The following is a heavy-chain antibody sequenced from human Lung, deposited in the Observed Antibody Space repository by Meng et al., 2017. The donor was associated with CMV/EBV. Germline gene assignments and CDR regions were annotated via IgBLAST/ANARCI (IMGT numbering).Heavy chain of an antibody. J-gene: IGHJ6*02. Sequence: SXPGSGYRFSDHWIAWVRQMPGKGLEWMGIAFPGDSDTRSSPSFQGQITISADKSLSTAYLQWSSLKASDTAISYCAKRADRTLYGMDVWGQGTTVTVSS. CDR3: AKRADRTLYGMDV. CDR1: GYRFSDHW. CDR2: AFPGDSDT. V-gene: IGHV5-51*01.